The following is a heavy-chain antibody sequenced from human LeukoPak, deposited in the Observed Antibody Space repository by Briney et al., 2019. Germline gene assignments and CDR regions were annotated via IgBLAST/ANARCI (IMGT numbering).Heavy chain of an antibody. V-gene: IGHV1-2*02. CDR2: INPNSGGT. Sequence: ASVKVSCKASGDTFTGYYMHWVRQAPGQGLEWMGWINPNSGGTNYAQKFQGRVTMTRDTSISTAYMELSRLRSDDTAVYYCARGAPWWELPDFDYWGQGTLVTVSS. D-gene: IGHD1-26*01. CDR1: GDTFTGYY. CDR3: ARGAPWWELPDFDY. J-gene: IGHJ4*02.